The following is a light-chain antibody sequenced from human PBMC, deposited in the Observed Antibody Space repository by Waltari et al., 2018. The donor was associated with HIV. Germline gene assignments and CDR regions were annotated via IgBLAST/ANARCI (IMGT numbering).Light chain of an antibody. J-gene: IGKJ2*02. Sequence: EVLLIQSPDALSLSPGDRASLSCRASQSVDDRNLSWYRQLRGQPPRLLIYCASIRAPGVSDRFSGGGSGKEFILNITRLEPEDFAVYFCQQCSGSCTFGQGT. V-gene: IGKV3-20*01. CDR3: QQCSGSCT. CDR1: QSVDDRN. CDR2: CAS.